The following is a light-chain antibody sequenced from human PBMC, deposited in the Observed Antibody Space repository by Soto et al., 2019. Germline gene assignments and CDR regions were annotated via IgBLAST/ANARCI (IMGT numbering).Light chain of an antibody. J-gene: IGKJ1*01. V-gene: IGKV1-27*01. CDR2: AAS. CDR3: QRYNSYWT. Sequence: DIQMTQSPSSLSASVGDRVTITFRASQGISNYLAWYQQKPGKVPKLLIYAASTLQSGVPSRFSGSGSGTDFTLTISSLQPEDVATYYCQRYNSYWTFGQGTKVDI. CDR1: QGISNY.